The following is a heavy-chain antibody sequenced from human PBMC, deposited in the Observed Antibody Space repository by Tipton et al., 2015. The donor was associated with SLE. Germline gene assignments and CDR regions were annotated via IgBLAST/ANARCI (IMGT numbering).Heavy chain of an antibody. Sequence: GLVKPSETLSLTCSVSGFSISSGYYWGWIRQPPGKGLEWIGSIYHSGTTYYNPSLKTRVTISVDTSKNQFSLKMNSVTAADTGVYYCARDVPAPTGGVWGQGTLVTVSS. D-gene: IGHD7-27*01. V-gene: IGHV4-38-2*02. J-gene: IGHJ4*02. CDR3: ARDVPAPTGGV. CDR2: IYHSGTT. CDR1: GFSISSGYY.